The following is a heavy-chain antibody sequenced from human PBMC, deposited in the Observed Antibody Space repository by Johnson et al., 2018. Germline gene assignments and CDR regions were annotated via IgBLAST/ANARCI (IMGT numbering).Heavy chain of an antibody. D-gene: IGHD4-17*01. CDR1: GYTFTSYN. J-gene: IGHJ1*01. V-gene: IGHV1-3*01. Sequence: VQLVESGADVKKPGASVKVSCKASGYTFTSYNMHWVRQAPGQRLEWMGWINAGNGNTKYSQKFQGRVTITRDTSASTAYMEMSSLRSEDTAVYYCARGVDTVSPTEYFQHWGQGTLVTVSS. CDR2: INAGNGNT. CDR3: ARGVDTVSPTEYFQH.